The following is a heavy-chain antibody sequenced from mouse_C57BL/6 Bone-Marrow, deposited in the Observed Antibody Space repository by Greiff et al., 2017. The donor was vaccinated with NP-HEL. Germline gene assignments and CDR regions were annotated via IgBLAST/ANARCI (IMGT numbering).Heavy chain of an antibody. CDR2: ISNGGGST. J-gene: IGHJ3*01. D-gene: IGHD2-4*01. Sequence: EVQLVESGGGLVQPGGSLKLSCAASGFTFSDNYMYWVRQTPEKRLEWVAYISNGGGSTYYPDTVKGRFTISRDNAKNTLYLQMSRLKSEDTAMYYCARPGDYEFAYWGQGTLVTVSA. CDR1: GFTFSDNY. CDR3: ARPGDYEFAY. V-gene: IGHV5-12*01.